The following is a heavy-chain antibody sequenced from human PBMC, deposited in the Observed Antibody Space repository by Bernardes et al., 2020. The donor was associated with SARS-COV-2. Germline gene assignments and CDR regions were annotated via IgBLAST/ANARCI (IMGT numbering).Heavy chain of an antibody. J-gene: IGHJ4*02. CDR2: LDASSIGT. CDR1: GLTFSSYA. CDR3: ASVMANYYGSGSFGEYFFAY. D-gene: IGHD3-10*01. V-gene: IGHV3-23*05. Sequence: GVLLRLSCTASGLTFSSYAMCWVRQAPGKGPEWVSPLDASSIGTDYAVSVKVRFTIPRDNSKTTLYLQLDSLRAEDTAVYYCASVMANYYGSGSFGEYFFAYWGQGTLVTVSS.